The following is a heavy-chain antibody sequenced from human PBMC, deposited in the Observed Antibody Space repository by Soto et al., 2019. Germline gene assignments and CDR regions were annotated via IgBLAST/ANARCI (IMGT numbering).Heavy chain of an antibody. CDR3: ARDLDTAMARVPLNYYYGMDV. Sequence: ASVKVSCKASGYTFTNYYMHWVRQAPGQRLEWMGWINAGNGNTKYSQKFQGRVTITRDTSASTAYMELSSLRSEDTAVYYCARDLDTAMARVPLNYYYGMDVWGQGTTVTVSS. CDR2: INAGNGNT. CDR1: GYTFTNYY. J-gene: IGHJ6*02. V-gene: IGHV1-3*01. D-gene: IGHD5-18*01.